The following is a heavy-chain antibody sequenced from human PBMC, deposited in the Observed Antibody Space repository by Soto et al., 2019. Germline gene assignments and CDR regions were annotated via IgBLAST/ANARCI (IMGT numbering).Heavy chain of an antibody. CDR1: GYTFTDYY. CDR3: ASSEAVPTTTHYYGYIDV. J-gene: IGHJ6*03. D-gene: IGHD2-2*01. V-gene: IGHV1-46*03. CDR2: MNPSGGVT. Sequence: QVQLVQSGAEVKKPGASVRISCKASGYTFTDYYLHWVRQAPGQGLEWMGIMNPSGGVTSYAQKCQGRVAVTSDTSTSTVYMQLSSLRSEDTAVYYCASSEAVPTTTHYYGYIDVWGKGTAVTVPS.